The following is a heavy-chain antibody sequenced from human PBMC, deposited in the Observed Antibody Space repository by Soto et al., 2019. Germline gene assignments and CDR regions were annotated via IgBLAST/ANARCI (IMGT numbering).Heavy chain of an antibody. Sequence: LRLACAASGFTVSNNYMRCVRQAPGKGLEWVSLIYSGGSTHYADSVKGRFTISRDNSKNTLYLQMNSLRVEDTAVYYCARDPPGIAASGGGGWGQGTLVTVSS. CDR1: GFTVSNNY. J-gene: IGHJ4*02. CDR3: ARDPPGIAASGGGG. CDR2: IYSGGST. D-gene: IGHD6-13*01. V-gene: IGHV3-53*01.